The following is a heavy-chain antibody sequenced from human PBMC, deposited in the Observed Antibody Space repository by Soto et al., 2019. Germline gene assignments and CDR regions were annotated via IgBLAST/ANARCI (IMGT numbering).Heavy chain of an antibody. V-gene: IGHV4-39*01. CDR3: ARSYYDFWSGYYGAFDI. J-gene: IGHJ3*02. D-gene: IGHD3-3*01. CDR2: IYYSGST. Sequence: SETLSLTCTVSGGSISSSSYYWGWIRQPPGKGLEWIGSIYYSGSTYYNPSLKSRVTISVDTSKNQFSLKLSSVTAADTAVYYCARSYYDFWSGYYGAFDIWGQGQWSPSPQ. CDR1: GGSISSSSYY.